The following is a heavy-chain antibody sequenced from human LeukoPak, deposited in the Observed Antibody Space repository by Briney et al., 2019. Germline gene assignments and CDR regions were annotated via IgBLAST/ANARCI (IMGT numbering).Heavy chain of an antibody. CDR1: GYTFTSYG. Sequence: ASVKVSCKASGYTFTSYGISWVRQAPGQGLEWMGWISAYNGNTKYAQKVLGRVTMTTDTSTSTAYIELSSLRSEDTAVYYCAREKDDSSGYYRLWGIDYWGQGTLVTVSS. CDR3: AREKDDSSGYYRLWGIDY. CDR2: ISAYNGNT. D-gene: IGHD3-22*01. J-gene: IGHJ4*02. V-gene: IGHV1-18*01.